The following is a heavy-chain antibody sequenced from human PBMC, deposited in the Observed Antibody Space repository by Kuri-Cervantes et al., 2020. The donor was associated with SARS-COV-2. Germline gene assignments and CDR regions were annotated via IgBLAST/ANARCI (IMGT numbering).Heavy chain of an antibody. Sequence: GGSLRLSCAASGFTFSSYGMHWVRQAPGKGLEWVAVISYDGSNKYYADSVKGRFTISRDNSKNTLYLQMSSLRAEDTAVYYCAKDLGSGWYYYGMDVWGQGTTVTSP. V-gene: IGHV3-30*18. D-gene: IGHD6-19*01. CDR3: AKDLGSGWYYYGMDV. J-gene: IGHJ6*02. CDR1: GFTFSSYG. CDR2: ISYDGSNK.